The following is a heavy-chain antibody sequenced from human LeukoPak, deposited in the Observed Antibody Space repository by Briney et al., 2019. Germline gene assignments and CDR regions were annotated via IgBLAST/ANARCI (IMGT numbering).Heavy chain of an antibody. CDR1: GYTFTSYA. CDR3: ASSPVRASRGIAASGDFDY. J-gene: IGHJ4*02. CDR2: INTNTGNP. V-gene: IGHV7-4-1*02. Sequence: GASVKVSFKASGYTFTSYAMNWVRQAPGQGLEWMGWINTNTGNPTYAQGFTGRFVFSLDTSVSTAYLQISSLKAEDTAVYYCASSPVRASRGIAASGDFDYWGQGTLVTVSS. D-gene: IGHD6-6*01.